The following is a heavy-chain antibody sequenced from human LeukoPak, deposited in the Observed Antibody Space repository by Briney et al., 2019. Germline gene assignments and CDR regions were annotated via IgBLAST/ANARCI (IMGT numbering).Heavy chain of an antibody. Sequence: SETLSLTCAVYGGSLSNYYWSWIRQPPGKGLEWIGEINHSGSTKFNPSLKGRVTILVDMSRSQFSLQLNSVTAADTAVYYCARGPASGSDFAWFDPWGQGTLVTVSS. J-gene: IGHJ5*02. CDR3: ARGPASGSDFAWFDP. V-gene: IGHV4-34*01. CDR2: INHSGST. D-gene: IGHD3-10*01. CDR1: GGSLSNYY.